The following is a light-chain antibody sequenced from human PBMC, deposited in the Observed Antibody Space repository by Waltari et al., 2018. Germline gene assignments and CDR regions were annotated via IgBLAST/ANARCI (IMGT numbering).Light chain of an antibody. CDR3: QNYVRLPAT. V-gene: IGKV3-20*01. CDR2: NTY. J-gene: IGKJ1*01. CDR1: QSVARA. Sequence: EIVLTQSPGTRSLSPGERATLSCRASQSVARALAWYQQKPGQPPRLLIYNTYTRATGVPDRFSGGGSGTDFSLTISRLEPEDFAVYYCQNYVRLPATFGQGTKVEIK.